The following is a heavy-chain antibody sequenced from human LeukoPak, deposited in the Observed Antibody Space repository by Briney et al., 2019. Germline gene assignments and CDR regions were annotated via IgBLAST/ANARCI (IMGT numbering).Heavy chain of an antibody. CDR1: GYTFTSYY. J-gene: IGHJ4*02. CDR3: ARDFTGYLDY. CDR2: INPSGGST. D-gene: IGHD6-25*01. V-gene: IGHV1-46*01. Sequence: ASVNVSCKASGYTFTSYYMHWVRQAPGQGLEWMGIINPSGGSTSYAQKFQGRVTTTRHTSTSTVYMELSSLRSEDTAVYYCARDFTGYLDYWGQGTLVTVSS.